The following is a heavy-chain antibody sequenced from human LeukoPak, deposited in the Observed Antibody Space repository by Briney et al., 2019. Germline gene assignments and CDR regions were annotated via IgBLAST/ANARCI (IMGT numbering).Heavy chain of an antibody. CDR3: AKGHCSGGSCYFGAFDV. J-gene: IGHJ3*01. CDR2: ISVSGVST. Sequence: PGGSLRLSCAASGFTFTSYAMSWVRQAPGKGLEWVSTISVSGVSTYYADSVKGRFTISRDNSKNTLYLQMNSLRAEDTAVYYCAKGHCSGGSCYFGAFDVWGQGTLVTVSS. CDR1: GFTFTSYA. D-gene: IGHD2-15*01. V-gene: IGHV3-23*01.